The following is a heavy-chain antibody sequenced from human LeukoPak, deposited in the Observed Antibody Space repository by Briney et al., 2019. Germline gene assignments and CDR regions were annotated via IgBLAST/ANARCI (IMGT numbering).Heavy chain of an antibody. CDR1: GGSISSSSYY. V-gene: IGHV4-39*01. D-gene: IGHD6-19*01. CDR2: IRYSGST. J-gene: IGHJ4*02. CDR3: AGRRSGIAVAGTRRDY. Sequence: SETLSLTCTVSGGSISSSSYYWGWIRQPPGKGLEWIGSIRYSGSTFYDPSLRSRVTMSIDTSKNQFSLKLTFVTAADTAVYYCAGRRSGIAVAGTRRDYWGQGSLVTVSP.